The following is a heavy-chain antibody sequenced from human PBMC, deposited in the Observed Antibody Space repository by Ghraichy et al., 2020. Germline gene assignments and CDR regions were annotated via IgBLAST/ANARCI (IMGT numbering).Heavy chain of an antibody. Sequence: GGSLRLSCAASGFTFSRASMSWVRQAPGKGLEWVGHIKSKVDGGTAENAAAVKGRFTISRDDSENTLSLQMNNLKTEDTAVYYCSTDGESPYGDYTYWGQGTPVTVSS. CDR2: IKSKVDGGTA. D-gene: IGHD4-17*01. CDR1: GFTFSRAS. CDR3: STDGESPYGDYTY. J-gene: IGHJ4*02. V-gene: IGHV3-15*01.